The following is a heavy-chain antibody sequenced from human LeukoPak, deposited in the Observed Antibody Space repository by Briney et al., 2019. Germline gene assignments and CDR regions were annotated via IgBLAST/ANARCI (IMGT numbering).Heavy chain of an antibody. CDR3: ARDDSSGFPDY. D-gene: IGHD5-12*01. Sequence: PSETLSLTCTTSGLPISRFSWNWVRQPPGKGLEWIGYIYYSGSTNYNPSLKSRVTISVDTSKNQFSLKLSSVTAADTAVYYCARDDSSGFPDYWGQGTLVTVSS. CDR2: IYYSGST. J-gene: IGHJ4*02. V-gene: IGHV4-59*01. CDR1: GLPISRFS.